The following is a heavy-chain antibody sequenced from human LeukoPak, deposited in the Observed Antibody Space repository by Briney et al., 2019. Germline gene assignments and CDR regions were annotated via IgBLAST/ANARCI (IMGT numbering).Heavy chain of an antibody. CDR2: INHSGST. CDR3: ARVHGSGTLYYFDY. J-gene: IGHJ4*02. D-gene: IGHD3-10*01. CDR1: GGSLSGYY. Sequence: SETLSLTCAVYGGSLSGYYWSWIRQPPGKGLEWIGEINHSGSTNYNPSLKSRVTISVDTSKNQFSLKLSSVTAADTAVYYCARVHGSGTLYYFDYWGQGTLVTVSS. V-gene: IGHV4-34*01.